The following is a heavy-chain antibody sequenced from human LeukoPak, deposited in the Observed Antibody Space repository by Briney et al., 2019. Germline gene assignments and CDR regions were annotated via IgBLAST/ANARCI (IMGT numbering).Heavy chain of an antibody. V-gene: IGHV4-34*01. Sequence: SETLSLTCAVYGGSFSGYYWSWIRRPPGKGLEWIGEINHSGSTNYNPSLKSRVTISVDTSKNQFSLKLSSVTAADTAVYYCASLIVVVPANYYYYGMDVWGQGTTVTVSS. D-gene: IGHD2-2*01. CDR2: INHSGST. J-gene: IGHJ6*02. CDR1: GGSFSGYY. CDR3: ASLIVVVPANYYYYGMDV.